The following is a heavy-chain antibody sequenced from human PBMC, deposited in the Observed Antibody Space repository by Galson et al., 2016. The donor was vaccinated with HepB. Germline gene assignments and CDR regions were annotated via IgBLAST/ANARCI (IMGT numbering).Heavy chain of an antibody. V-gene: IGHV3-23*01. J-gene: IGHJ4*02. CDR1: GFSFSSYV. D-gene: IGHD6-13*01. Sequence: SLRLSCAASGFSFSSYVMSWVRQSPGKGLEWVSGISGSPVTTYYADSVRGRFTISRDDSKKMLYLQMNSQTVEDAALYYCTKDRGGGSSWYLGYSWGQGTLVTVSS. CDR2: ISGSPVTT. CDR3: TKDRGGGSSWYLGYS.